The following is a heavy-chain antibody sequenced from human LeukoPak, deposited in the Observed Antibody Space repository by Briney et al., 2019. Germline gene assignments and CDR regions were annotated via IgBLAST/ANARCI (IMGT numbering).Heavy chain of an antibody. J-gene: IGHJ4*02. Sequence: QPGGCLRLSCAVSGFTFSSYAMSWVRQAPGKGLEWVSGISDSGGATYYADSVKGRFTISRDNSKNTLCLQMNSLRAEDTAVYYCAKRWSNYFDYWGQGTLVTVSS. CDR2: ISDSGGAT. CDR3: AKRWSNYFDY. V-gene: IGHV3-23*01. CDR1: GFTFSSYA. D-gene: IGHD2-15*01.